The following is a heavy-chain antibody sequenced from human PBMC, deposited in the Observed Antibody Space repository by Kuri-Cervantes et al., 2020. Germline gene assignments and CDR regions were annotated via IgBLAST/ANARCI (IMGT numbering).Heavy chain of an antibody. CDR3: TTGASGIADTWFDP. CDR1: GYTFTGYY. D-gene: IGHD6-13*01. J-gene: IGHJ5*02. Sequence: ASVKVSCKASGYTFTGYYIHWVRQAPGQGLEWVGWINPYNDGTRYAQNFQGRVTMTSDTSIRTAYMELSRLKSDDTAVYYCTTGASGIADTWFDPWGQGTLVTVSS. CDR2: INPYNDGT. V-gene: IGHV1-2*02.